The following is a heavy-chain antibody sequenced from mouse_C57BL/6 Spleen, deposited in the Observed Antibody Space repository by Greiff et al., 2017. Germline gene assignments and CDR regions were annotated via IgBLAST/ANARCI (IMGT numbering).Heavy chain of an antibody. CDR3: ARCDYGSSYPYAMDY. CDR2: INPSNGGT. V-gene: IGHV1-53*01. CDR1: GYTFTSYW. D-gene: IGHD1-1*01. Sequence: QVQLQQPGTELVKPGASVKLSCKASGYTFTSYWMHWVKQRPGQGLEWIGNINPSNGGTNYNEKFKSKATLTVDKSSSTAYMQLSSLTSEDSAVYYCARCDYGSSYPYAMDYWGQGTSVTGSS. J-gene: IGHJ4*01.